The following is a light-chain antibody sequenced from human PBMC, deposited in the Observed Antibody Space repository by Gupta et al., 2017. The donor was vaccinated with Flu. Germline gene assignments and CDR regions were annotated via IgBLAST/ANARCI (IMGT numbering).Light chain of an antibody. CDR3: QQYYSYRYS. V-gene: IGKV1-8*01. CDR1: QGISSY. CDR2: AAS. Sequence: AIRMTQSPSSFSASTGDRVTITCRASQGISSYLAWYQQKPGKAPKLLIYAASTSQSGVPSRFSGSGSGTDFTLTISCLQSEDFATYYCQQYYSYRYSFGQGTKLEIK. J-gene: IGKJ2*03.